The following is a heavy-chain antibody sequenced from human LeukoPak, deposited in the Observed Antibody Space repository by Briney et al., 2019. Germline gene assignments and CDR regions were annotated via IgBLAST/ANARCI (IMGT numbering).Heavy chain of an antibody. D-gene: IGHD2-2*01. CDR1: GGSISSYY. CDR3: ARERPVVPAGYYYYYYMDV. V-gene: IGHV4-59*01. CDR2: IYYSGST. J-gene: IGHJ6*03. Sequence: PSETLSLTCTVSGGSISSYYWSWIRQPPGKGLEWIGYIYYSGSTNYNPSLKSRVTISVDTSKSQFSLKLSSVTAADTAVYYCARERPVVPAGYYYYYYMDVWGKGTTVTVSS.